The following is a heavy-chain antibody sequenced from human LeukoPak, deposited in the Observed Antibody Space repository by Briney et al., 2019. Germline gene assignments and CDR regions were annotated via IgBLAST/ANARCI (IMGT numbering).Heavy chain of an antibody. D-gene: IGHD3/OR15-3a*01. J-gene: IGHJ4*02. V-gene: IGHV3-23*01. CDR3: VKWTGYGMN. Sequence: GGSLRLSCAASGFTYSSQSMTWVSQAPGKGLEWVSGISGSGDNTYYGDSVKGRFTISRDNSKSTVYLQMNSLRVEDTAVYYCVKWTGYGMNWGQGTLVTVSS. CDR2: ISGSGDNT. CDR1: GFTYSSQS.